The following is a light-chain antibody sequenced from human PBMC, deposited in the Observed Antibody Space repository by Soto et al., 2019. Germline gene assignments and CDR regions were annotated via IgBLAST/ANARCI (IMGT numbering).Light chain of an antibody. CDR2: GTS. V-gene: IGKV1-39*01. CDR3: QQSYSSSWT. CDR1: QSISNL. Sequence: DIQMTQSPSSLSASVGDRVTITCRASQSISNLLNWYQHKPGKAPKPLIYGTSTLQSGVPSRFSGSGSGTDFTLTISSLQREDFATYYCQQSYSSSWTFGQGTKVEIK. J-gene: IGKJ1*01.